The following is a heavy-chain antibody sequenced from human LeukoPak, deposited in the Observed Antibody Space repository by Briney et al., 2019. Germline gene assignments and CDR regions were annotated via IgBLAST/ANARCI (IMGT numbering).Heavy chain of an antibody. D-gene: IGHD2-2*01. CDR2: IYYNGRT. CDR3: ARGGFCSSTTCNRDYFFDY. J-gene: IGHJ4*02. CDR1: GGSISSYY. V-gene: IGHV4-59*01. Sequence: SETLSLTCTVSGGSISSYYWSWIRQPPGKGLAWIGYIYYNGRTNYNPSLKSRVTISGDTSKNQLSLKVSSVTAADTAVYYCARGGFCSSTTCNRDYFFDYWGQGTLVTVSS.